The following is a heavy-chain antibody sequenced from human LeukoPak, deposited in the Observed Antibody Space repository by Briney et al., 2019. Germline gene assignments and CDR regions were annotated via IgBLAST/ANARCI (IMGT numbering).Heavy chain of an antibody. CDR3: ARIDYSYGRGAPSHYFDY. J-gene: IGHJ4*02. Sequence: GGSLRLSCAASGFTFSSYWMSWVRQAPGKGLEWVANIKQDGSEKYYVDSVKGRFTISRDNAKNSLYLQMNSLRAEDTAVYYCARIDYSYGRGAPSHYFDYWGQGTLVTVSS. CDR1: GFTFSSYW. CDR2: IKQDGSEK. V-gene: IGHV3-7*01. D-gene: IGHD5-18*01.